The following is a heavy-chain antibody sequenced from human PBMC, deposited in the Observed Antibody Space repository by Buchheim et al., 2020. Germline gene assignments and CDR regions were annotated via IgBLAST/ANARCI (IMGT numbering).Heavy chain of an antibody. J-gene: IGHJ4*02. CDR2: MYYGGRT. CDR3: ARGPGDYGDYLGRGELFYFDY. D-gene: IGHD4-17*01. Sequence: QVQLQESGPGLVKPSETLSLTCTVSGGSISTNYWSWIRQPPGQGLEWIGYMYYGGRTRYNPSLKSRVTISVDTSKNQISLKLTSVTAADTAIYYCARGPGDYGDYLGRGELFYFDYWGQGTL. CDR1: GGSISTNY. V-gene: IGHV4-59*12.